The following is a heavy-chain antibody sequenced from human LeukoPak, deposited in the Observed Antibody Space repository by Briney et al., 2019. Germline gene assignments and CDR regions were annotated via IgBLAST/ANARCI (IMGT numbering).Heavy chain of an antibody. V-gene: IGHV5-51*01. Sequence: GESLKISCKGSGYKFTSYWIVWVRQMPGKGLEWMGTIYPGDSDTRYSPSFQGQVTMSADRSINTAYLHWSSLEASDTATFYCARLSDYYESSGYYYVYWGQGTLVTVSS. CDR1: GYKFTSYW. J-gene: IGHJ4*02. D-gene: IGHD3-22*01. CDR3: ARLSDYYESSGYYYVY. CDR2: IYPGDSDT.